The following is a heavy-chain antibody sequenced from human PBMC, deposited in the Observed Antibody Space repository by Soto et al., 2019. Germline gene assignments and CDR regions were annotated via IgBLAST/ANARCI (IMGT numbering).Heavy chain of an antibody. D-gene: IGHD1-20*01. CDR1: GYNFTSYG. Sequence: DLVQVICMASGYNFTSYGISWVRQAPGQDLEWMGWIIAYNGNTNNAQKHQGRATMTSDTSTSTAYMELRSLISDDTAVYYYARAHNWYPQAFWGQ. CDR3: ARAHNWYPQAF. V-gene: IGHV1-18*01. J-gene: IGHJ3*01. CDR2: IIAYNGNT.